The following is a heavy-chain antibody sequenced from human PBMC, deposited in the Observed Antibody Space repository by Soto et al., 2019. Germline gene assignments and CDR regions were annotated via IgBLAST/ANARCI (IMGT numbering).Heavy chain of an antibody. CDR2: ISSSSSYI. D-gene: IGHD1-20*01. Sequence: PGGSLRLSCAASGFTFSSYSMNWVRQAPGKGLEWVSSISSSSSYIYYADSVKGRFTISRDNAKNSLYLQMNSLRAEDTAVYYFAIIEPAYTAIYTCGQESMLTISS. V-gene: IGHV3-21*01. CDR1: GFTFSSYS. J-gene: IGHJ4*03. CDR3: AIIEPAYTAIYT.